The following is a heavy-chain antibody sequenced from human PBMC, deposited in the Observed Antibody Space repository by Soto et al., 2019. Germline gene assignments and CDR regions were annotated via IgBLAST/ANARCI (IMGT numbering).Heavy chain of an antibody. CDR1: GFTFSSYA. Sequence: PWGSLGIACATSGFTFSSYAMSWVRQAPGKGLEWVSSISSSSSYIYYADSVKGRFTISRDNAKNSLYLQMNSLRAEDTAVYYCARDGGYSYRQIFDYWGQGTLVTVSS. J-gene: IGHJ4*02. D-gene: IGHD5-18*01. CDR2: ISSSSSYI. CDR3: ARDGGYSYRQIFDY. V-gene: IGHV3-21*01.